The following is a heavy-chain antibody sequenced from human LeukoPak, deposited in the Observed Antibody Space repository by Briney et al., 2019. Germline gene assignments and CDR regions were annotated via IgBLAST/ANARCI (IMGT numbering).Heavy chain of an antibody. V-gene: IGHV1-69*01. CDR1: GGTFSSYA. J-gene: IGHJ6*03. CDR3: ARGADLPYYMDV. CDR2: IIPIFGTA. Sequence: SVKVSCKASGGTFSSYAISWVRQAPGQGLELMGGIIPIFGTANYAQKFQGRVTITADESTSTAYMELSSLRSEDTAVYYCARGADLPYYMDVWGKGTTVTVSS.